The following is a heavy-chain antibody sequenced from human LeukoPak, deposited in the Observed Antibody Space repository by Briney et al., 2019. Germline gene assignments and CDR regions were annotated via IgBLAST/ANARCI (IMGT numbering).Heavy chain of an antibody. Sequence: AETLSLPCTVSGHSISSSRYFWGRSRQAPGGGVVWLGRKYSSGSTYSTPTLKSRATIAVDTTKNHFSLKLSSVTAADPAVYYCAREYSSGWYAYYYYYYGMDVWGQGTTVTVS. J-gene: IGHJ6*02. V-gene: IGHV4-39*02. D-gene: IGHD6-19*01. CDR1: GHSISSSRYF. CDR3: AREYSSGWYAYYYYYYGMDV. CDR2: KYSSGST.